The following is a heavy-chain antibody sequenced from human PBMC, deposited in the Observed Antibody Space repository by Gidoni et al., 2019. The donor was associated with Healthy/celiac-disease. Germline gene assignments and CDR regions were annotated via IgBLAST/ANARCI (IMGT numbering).Heavy chain of an antibody. V-gene: IGHV4-38-2*02. CDR3: ARGHSSGWPTYYYYGMDV. D-gene: IGHD6-19*01. J-gene: IGHJ6*02. Sequence: QVQLQESGPGLVKPSETLSLTCTVSGYSISSGYYWGWIRQPPGKGLEWIGSIYHSGSTYYNPSLKSRVTISVDTSKNQFSLKLSSVTAADTAVYYCARGHSSGWPTYYYYGMDVWGQGTTVTVSS. CDR1: GYSISSGYY. CDR2: IYHSGST.